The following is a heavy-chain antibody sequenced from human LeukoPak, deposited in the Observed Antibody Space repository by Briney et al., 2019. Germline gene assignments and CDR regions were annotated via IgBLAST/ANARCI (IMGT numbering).Heavy chain of an antibody. CDR2: ISYDGSNK. V-gene: IGHV3-30*04. J-gene: IGHJ3*02. D-gene: IGHD3-10*01. CDR3: ARDPPGPLLWFGELFGDDAFDI. CDR1: GFTFSSYA. Sequence: GGSLRLSCAASGFTFSSYAMHWVRQAPGKGLEWVAVISYDGSNKYYADSVKGRFTISRDNSKNTLYLQMNSLRAEDTAVYYCARDPPGPLLWFGELFGDDAFDIWGQGTMVTVSS.